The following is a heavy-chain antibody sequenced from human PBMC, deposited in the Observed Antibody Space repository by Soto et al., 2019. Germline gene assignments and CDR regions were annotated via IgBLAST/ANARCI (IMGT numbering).Heavy chain of an antibody. CDR3: TRVVDGSAGEFDF. Sequence: GGSLRLSCAASGFPLSNYWMHWVRQAPGEGLVWVSRIGSSGGGTTYADSVKGRFTISRDNAKNTLYLQMNSLRAEDTAVYFCTRVVDGSAGEFDFWGQGTLVTVSS. J-gene: IGHJ4*02. V-gene: IGHV3-74*01. D-gene: IGHD3-10*01. CDR1: GFPLSNYW. CDR2: IGSSGGGT.